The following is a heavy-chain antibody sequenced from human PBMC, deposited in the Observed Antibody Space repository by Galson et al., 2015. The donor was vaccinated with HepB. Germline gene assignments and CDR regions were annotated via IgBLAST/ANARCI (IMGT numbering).Heavy chain of an antibody. Sequence: SGAEVKKPGESLKISCKGSGFTFSSHEMNWVRQAPGKGLEWLSYISGTGNTKYSANSVKGRFTISRDNAKNSLYLQMNSLRAEDTAVYYCARVGSDYSDSSGYYIYSDYWGQGTLVTVSS. CDR3: ARVGSDYSDSSGYYIYSDY. J-gene: IGHJ4*02. CDR1: GFTFSSHE. CDR2: ISGTGNTK. V-gene: IGHV3-48*03. D-gene: IGHD3-22*01.